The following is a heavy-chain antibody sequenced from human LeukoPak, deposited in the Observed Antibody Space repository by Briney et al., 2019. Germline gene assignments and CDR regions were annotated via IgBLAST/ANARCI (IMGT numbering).Heavy chain of an antibody. CDR1: GYTFTSYW. D-gene: IGHD6-13*01. Sequence: GESLKISCKASGYTFTSYWIGWVRQMPGEGLEWMGIIYPGDSDTRYSPSFQGQVSISADKSISTAYLQWSSLKASDTAMYYCAIRIAAAGYHDAFDIWGQGTMVTVSS. CDR2: IYPGDSDT. CDR3: AIRIAAAGYHDAFDI. J-gene: IGHJ3*02. V-gene: IGHV5-51*01.